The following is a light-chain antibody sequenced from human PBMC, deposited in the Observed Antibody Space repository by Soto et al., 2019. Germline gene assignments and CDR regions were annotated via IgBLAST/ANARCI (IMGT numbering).Light chain of an antibody. CDR2: DAS. J-gene: IGKJ1*01. V-gene: IGKV1-5*01. CDR1: QSISSW. CDR3: QQYNSFTWT. Sequence: DIPMTQSPSTLSASVGDRVTITCRASQSISSWLAWYQQKPGKAPKLLIYDASSLESGVQSRFSGSGSGTEFTLTISSLQPDDFATYYCQQYNSFTWTFGQGTKVEIK.